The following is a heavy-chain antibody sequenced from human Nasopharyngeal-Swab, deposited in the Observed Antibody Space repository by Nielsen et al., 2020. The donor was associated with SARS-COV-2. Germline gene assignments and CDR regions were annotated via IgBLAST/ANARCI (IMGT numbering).Heavy chain of an antibody. V-gene: IGHV1-24*01. D-gene: IGHD3-10*01. CDR1: GYTLTELS. CDR3: ATDSPYGSGSYHYYYYYGMDV. J-gene: IGHJ6*02. Sequence: ASVKVPCKASGYTLTELSMHWVRQAPGKGLEWMGGFDPEDGETIYAQKFQGRVTMTEDTSTDTAYMELSSLRSEDTAVYYCATDSPYGSGSYHYYYYYGMDVWGQGTTVTVSS. CDR2: FDPEDGET.